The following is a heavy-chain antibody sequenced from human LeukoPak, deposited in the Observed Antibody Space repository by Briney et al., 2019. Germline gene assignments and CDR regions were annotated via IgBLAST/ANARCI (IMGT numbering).Heavy chain of an antibody. V-gene: IGHV1-8*01. CDR3: ARGSWGGVVAATTYIDY. J-gene: IGHJ4*02. CDR1: GYTFTSYD. CDR2: MNPNSGNT. Sequence: GASVKVSCKASGYTFTSYDINWVRQATGQGLEWMGWMNPNSGNTGYAQKFQGRVTMTRNTSVSTAYMELSSLRSEDTAVYYCARGSWGGVVAATTYIDYWGQGTLVTVSS. D-gene: IGHD2-15*01.